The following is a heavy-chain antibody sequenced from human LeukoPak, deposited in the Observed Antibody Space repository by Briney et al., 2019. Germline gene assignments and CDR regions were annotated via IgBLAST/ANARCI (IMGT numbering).Heavy chain of an antibody. J-gene: IGHJ3*02. V-gene: IGHV3-21*01. CDR2: ISSSSSYI. D-gene: IGHD1-26*01. Sequence: GGSLRLSCAASGFTFSSYSMNWVRQAPGKGLEWVSSISSSSSYIYYADSVKGRFTISRDNAKNSLYLQMNSLRAEDTAVYYRARPYWVEETLVELQDAFDIWGQGTMVTVSS. CDR3: ARPYWVEETLVELQDAFDI. CDR1: GFTFSSYS.